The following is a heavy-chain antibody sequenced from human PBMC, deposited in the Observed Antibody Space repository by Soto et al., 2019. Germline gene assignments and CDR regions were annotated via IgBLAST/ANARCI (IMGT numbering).Heavy chain of an antibody. CDR2: ISSSSSTI. CDR1: GFTFSSYS. J-gene: IGHJ4*02. Sequence: PGGSLRLSCAASGFTFSSYSMNWVRQAPGKGLEWVSYISSSSSTIYYADSVKGRFTISRDNAKNSLYLQMNSLRDEDTAVYYCARDRCISTSCCLKDYWGQGTLVTVSS. V-gene: IGHV3-48*02. D-gene: IGHD2-2*01. CDR3: ARDRCISTSCCLKDY.